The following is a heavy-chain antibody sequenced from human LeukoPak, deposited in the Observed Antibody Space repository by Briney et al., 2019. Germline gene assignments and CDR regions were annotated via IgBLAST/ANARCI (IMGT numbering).Heavy chain of an antibody. D-gene: IGHD2-8*01. V-gene: IGHV3-9*01. CDR2: ISWDSANI. J-gene: IGHJ4*02. CDR3: AKESSVYCTDGVCSLDF. CDR1: GFTFDDYA. Sequence: GGSLRLSCAASGFTFDDYAMHWVRQAPGNGLEWVSGISWDSANIGYADSVKGRFTISRDNTKDSLYLQMNSLRAEDTALYYCAKESSVYCTDGVCSLDFWGQGSLVTVSS.